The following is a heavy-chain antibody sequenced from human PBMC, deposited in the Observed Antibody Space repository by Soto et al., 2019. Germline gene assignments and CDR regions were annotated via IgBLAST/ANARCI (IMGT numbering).Heavy chain of an antibody. CDR1: GFTFSSHA. CDR3: AKENGPDYYDSSGYYHDAFDI. Sequence: PGGSLRLSCAASGFTFSSHAMSWVRQAQGKGLEWVSAISGSGGSTYYADSVKGRFTISRDNSKNTLYLQMNSLRAEDTAVYYCAKENGPDYYDSSGYYHDAFDIWGQGTMVTVSS. D-gene: IGHD3-22*01. V-gene: IGHV3-23*01. CDR2: ISGSGGST. J-gene: IGHJ3*02.